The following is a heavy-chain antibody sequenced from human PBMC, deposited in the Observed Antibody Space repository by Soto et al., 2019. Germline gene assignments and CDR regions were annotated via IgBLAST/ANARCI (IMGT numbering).Heavy chain of an antibody. Sequence: PSETLSLTCTVSGGSISSGGYYWSWIRQHPGKGLEWIGYIYYSGSTYYNPSLKSRVTISVDTSKNQFSLKLSSVTAADTAVYYCARVYVDTAMVPASTFDDWGQGTLDTVSS. CDR2: IYYSGST. J-gene: IGHJ4*02. V-gene: IGHV4-31*03. CDR1: GGSISSGGYY. CDR3: ARVYVDTAMVPASTFDD. D-gene: IGHD5-18*01.